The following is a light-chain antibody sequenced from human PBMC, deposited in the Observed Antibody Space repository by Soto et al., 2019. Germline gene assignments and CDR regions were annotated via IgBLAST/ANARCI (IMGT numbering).Light chain of an antibody. CDR1: SSDVGSYKY. Sequence: QSALTQPASVSGSPGQSITISCTGTSSDVGSYKYVSWYQHYPGKAPKLIIYEVSNRPSGVSDRFSGSKSGNTASLTISGLQAEDEADYYCLSYTTRSTVVFGGGTKLTVL. V-gene: IGLV2-14*01. CDR2: EVS. J-gene: IGLJ2*01. CDR3: LSYTTRSTVV.